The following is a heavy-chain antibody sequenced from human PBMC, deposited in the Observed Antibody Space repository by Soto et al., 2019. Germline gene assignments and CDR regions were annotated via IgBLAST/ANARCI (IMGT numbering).Heavy chain of an antibody. CDR2: ISGSGGSK. Sequence: EVQLLESGGGLVQPGGSLRLSCAASGFTFSSYAMSWVRQAPGKGLEWVSAISGSGGSKNYADSVKGRFTISRDNSKNTLYLQMNSLRAEDTAVYYCAKVGYCISTSCYVDYYYGMYVWGQGTTVTVSS. CDR1: GFTFSSYA. J-gene: IGHJ6*02. D-gene: IGHD2-2*01. CDR3: AKVGYCISTSCYVDYYYGMYV. V-gene: IGHV3-23*01.